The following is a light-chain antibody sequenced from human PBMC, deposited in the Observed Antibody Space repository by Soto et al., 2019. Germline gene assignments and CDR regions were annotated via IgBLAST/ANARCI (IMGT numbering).Light chain of an antibody. CDR1: SSDVDGYNY. CDR2: DVN. Sequence: QSVLTQPASVSGSPGQLITISCTGTSSDVDGYNYVSWYQYHPGKAPKLMIYDVNNRPSGVSNRFSGSKSGNTASLTISGLQAEDEADYYCSSFTISRNTVIFGGGTKVTVL. V-gene: IGLV2-14*01. J-gene: IGLJ2*01. CDR3: SSFTISRNTVI.